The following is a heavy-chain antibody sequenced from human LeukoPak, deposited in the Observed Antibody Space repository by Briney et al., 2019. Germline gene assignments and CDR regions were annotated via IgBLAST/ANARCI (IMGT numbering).Heavy chain of an antibody. CDR3: AKAIMIRGARFDY. CDR2: ISGSGGST. J-gene: IGHJ4*02. Sequence: GGSLRLSCAASGFTFSSYAMSWVRQAPGKGLEWVSTISGSGGSTYYADSVKGQFTISRDNSKNTLYLQMNSLRAEDTAVYYCAKAIMIRGARFDYWGQGTLVTVSS. D-gene: IGHD3-10*01. V-gene: IGHV3-23*01. CDR1: GFTFSSYA.